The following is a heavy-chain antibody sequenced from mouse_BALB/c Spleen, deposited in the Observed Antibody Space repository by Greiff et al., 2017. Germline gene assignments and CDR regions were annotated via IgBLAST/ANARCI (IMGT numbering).Heavy chain of an antibody. CDR1: GFSLTSYG. CDR3: ARDPYGNLFDY. V-gene: IGHV2-9*02. J-gene: IGHJ2*01. D-gene: IGHD2-1*01. CDR2: IWAGGST. Sequence: VKLMESGPGLVAPSQSLSITCTVSGFSLTSYGVHWVRQPPGKGLEWLGVIWAGGSTNYNSALMSRLSISKDNSKSQVFLKMNSLQTDDTAMYYCARDPYGNLFDYWGQGTTLTVSS.